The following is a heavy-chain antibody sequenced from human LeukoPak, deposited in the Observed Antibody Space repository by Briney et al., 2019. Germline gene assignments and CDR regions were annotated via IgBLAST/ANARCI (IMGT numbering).Heavy chain of an antibody. CDR2: IKHDGSEK. D-gene: IGHD4-23*01. J-gene: IGHJ4*02. CDR1: GFTFSSSW. Sequence: PGGSLRLSCAASGFTFSSSWMSWVRLAPGKGLEWVANIKHDGSEKYYVDSVKGRFTISRDNAKNSLYLQMNSLRDEDTAVYYCARNYGGNSAGWGQGTLVTVSS. CDR3: ARNYGGNSAG. V-gene: IGHV3-7*04.